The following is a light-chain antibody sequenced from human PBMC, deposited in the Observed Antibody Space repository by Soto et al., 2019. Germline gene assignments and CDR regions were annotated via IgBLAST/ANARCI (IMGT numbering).Light chain of an antibody. CDR3: QAWDSSTVV. CDR1: KLGDKY. Sequence: YELTQPPSVSVSPGQTASITCSGDKLGDKYACWYQQKPGQSPVLVIYQDSKRPSGIPERFSGSTSGNTATLTISGTQAMDEADYYCQAWDSSTVVFGGGTKLTVL. V-gene: IGLV3-1*01. J-gene: IGLJ2*01. CDR2: QDS.